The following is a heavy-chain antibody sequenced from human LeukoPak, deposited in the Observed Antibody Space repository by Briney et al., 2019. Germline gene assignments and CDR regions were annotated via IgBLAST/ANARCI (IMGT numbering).Heavy chain of an antibody. D-gene: IGHD1-26*01. Sequence: PGGSLRLSCAASGFTFSSYSMNWVRQAPGKGLEWVSSISSSSSYIYYADSVKGRFTISRDNAKNSLYLQMNSLSADDTAVYYCARDKLRGSAGNYYYMDVWGKGTTVTVSS. V-gene: IGHV3-21*01. CDR3: ARDKLRGSAGNYYYMDV. CDR2: ISSSSSYI. J-gene: IGHJ6*03. CDR1: GFTFSSYS.